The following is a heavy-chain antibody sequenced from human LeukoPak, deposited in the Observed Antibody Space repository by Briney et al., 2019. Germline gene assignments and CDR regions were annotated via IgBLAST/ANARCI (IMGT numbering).Heavy chain of an antibody. D-gene: IGHD3-22*01. Sequence: SETLSLTCTVSGGSIGSTSSYWGWIRQPPGKGLEWIGSVRYSGKTYYNPSLKSRVTMSLDTSKNQFSLRLTSVTAADTAVYSCARHYYDSSGLAYYFDYWGQGTLVTVSS. J-gene: IGHJ4*02. CDR2: VRYSGKT. V-gene: IGHV4-39*01. CDR3: ARHYYDSSGLAYYFDY. CDR1: GGSIGSTSSY.